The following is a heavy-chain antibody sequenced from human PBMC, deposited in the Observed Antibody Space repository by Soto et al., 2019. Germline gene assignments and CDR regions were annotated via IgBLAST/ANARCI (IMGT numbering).Heavy chain of an antibody. CDR2: ISKDGGDK. V-gene: IGHV3-30*18. Sequence: SGWSLRLSCASSGFSFIRYGIHWVRQAPGKGLEWVAVISKDGGDKEYAESVKGRCTISRENSKSTVYLQMNSLRVEDTAVYYCAKDGYKYKYYSDYWGQGTLVTVSS. CDR3: AKDGYKYKYYSDY. J-gene: IGHJ4*02. D-gene: IGHD5-18*01. CDR1: GFSFIRYG.